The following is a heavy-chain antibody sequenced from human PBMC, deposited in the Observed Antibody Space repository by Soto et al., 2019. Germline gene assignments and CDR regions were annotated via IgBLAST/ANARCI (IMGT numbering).Heavy chain of an antibody. V-gene: IGHV4-61*01. J-gene: IGHJ2*01. Sequence: QVQLQESGPGLVKPSETLSLTCTVSGGSVSSGSYYWSWIRQPPGKGLEWIGYIYYSGSTNYNPPLKSRVTISVDTSKHQFSLKLSSVPAADTAVYYCARCPSVVVPAAAYWYFDLWGRGTLVTVSS. CDR2: IYYSGST. CDR1: GGSVSSGSYY. CDR3: ARCPSVVVPAAAYWYFDL. D-gene: IGHD2-2*01.